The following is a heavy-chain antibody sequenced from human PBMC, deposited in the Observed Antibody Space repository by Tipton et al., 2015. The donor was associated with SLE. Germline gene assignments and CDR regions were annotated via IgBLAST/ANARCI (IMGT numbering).Heavy chain of an antibody. Sequence: TLSLTCTVSGGSISSYYWSWIRQPPGKGLEWIGEINHSGSTNYNPSLKSRVTISVDTSKNQFSLKLSSVTAADTAVYYCATFYGSGSSHFDYWGQGTLVTVSS. CDR2: INHSGST. V-gene: IGHV4-34*01. CDR1: GGSISSYY. J-gene: IGHJ4*02. CDR3: ATFYGSGSSHFDY. D-gene: IGHD3-10*01.